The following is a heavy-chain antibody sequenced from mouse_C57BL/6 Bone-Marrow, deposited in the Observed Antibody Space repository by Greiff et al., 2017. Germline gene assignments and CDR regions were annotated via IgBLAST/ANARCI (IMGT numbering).Heavy chain of an antibody. V-gene: IGHV1-55*01. CDR2: IYPGSGSN. Sequence: QVQLQQPGAGLVKPGASVKMSCKASGYTFTSYWITWVKQRPGQGLEWMGDIYPGSGSNNYNEKFKSKAILTVDTSSSTAYMQHSSLTSEDSTVYYCGKTGDDSDYAMDYWGQGTSVTVSS. CDR1: GYTFTSYW. CDR3: GKTGDDSDYAMDY. J-gene: IGHJ4*01. D-gene: IGHD2-4*01.